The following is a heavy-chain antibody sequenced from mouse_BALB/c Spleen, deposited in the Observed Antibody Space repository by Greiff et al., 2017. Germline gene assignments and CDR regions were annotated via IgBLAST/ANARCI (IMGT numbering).Heavy chain of an antibody. CDR1: GFTFSSYT. D-gene: IGHD2-4*01. V-gene: IGHV5-12-2*01. CDR3: ARHGGLRAMDY. CDR2: ISNGGGST. Sequence: EVKVVESGGGLVQPGGSLKLSCAASGFTFSSYTMSWVRQTPEKRLEWVAYISNGGGSTYYPDTVKGRFTISRDNAKNTLYLQMSSLKSEDTAMYYCARHGGLRAMDYWGQGTSVTVSS. J-gene: IGHJ4*01.